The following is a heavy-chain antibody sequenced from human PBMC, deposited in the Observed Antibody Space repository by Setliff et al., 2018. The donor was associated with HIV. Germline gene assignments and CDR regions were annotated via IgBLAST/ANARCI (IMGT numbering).Heavy chain of an antibody. CDR1: GGSVSSGSYY. Sequence: KPSETLSLTCTVSGGSVSSGSYYWSWIRQPPGKGLEWIGYIYYSGSTKHNPSLKSRVTISLDTSKNQFSLKLTSVTAADTAVYYCASELQGHSSSWPNYWGQGTLVTVSS. V-gene: IGHV4-61*01. CDR3: ASELQGHSSSWPNY. J-gene: IGHJ4*02. CDR2: IYYSGST. D-gene: IGHD6-13*01.